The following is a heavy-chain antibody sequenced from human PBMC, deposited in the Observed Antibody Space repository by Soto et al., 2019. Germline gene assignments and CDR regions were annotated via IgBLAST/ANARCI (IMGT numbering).Heavy chain of an antibody. J-gene: IGHJ6*04. CDR2: IFSNDEK. D-gene: IGHD6-19*01. Sequence: SGPTLVNPTETLTLTCTVSGFSLSNARMGVSWIRQPPGKALEWLAHIFSNDEKSYSTSLKSRLTISKDTSKSQVVLTMTNMDPVDTATYYCARIKVAGKYGMDVWGKGTTVTVS. V-gene: IGHV2-26*01. CDR3: ARIKVAGKYGMDV. CDR1: GFSLSNARMG.